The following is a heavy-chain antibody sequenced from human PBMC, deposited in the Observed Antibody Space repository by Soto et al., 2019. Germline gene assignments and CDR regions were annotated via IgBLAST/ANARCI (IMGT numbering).Heavy chain of an antibody. V-gene: IGHV1-69*12. Sequence: QVQLVQSGAEVKKPGSSVKVSCKASGGTFSSYAISWVRQAPGQGLEWMGGIIPIFGTANYAQKFQGRVTLTAAESTSTAYLDLSSLRSEDTAVYYCAIGGDYFLSRSCFDPWGQGTLVTVSS. CDR1: GGTFSSYA. D-gene: IGHD4-17*01. J-gene: IGHJ5*02. CDR3: AIGGDYFLSRSCFDP. CDR2: IIPIFGTA.